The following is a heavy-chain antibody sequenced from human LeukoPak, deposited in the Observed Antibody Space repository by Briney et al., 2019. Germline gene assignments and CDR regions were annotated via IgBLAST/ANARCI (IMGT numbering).Heavy chain of an antibody. CDR2: FDPEDGAT. V-gene: IGHV1-24*01. J-gene: IGHJ4*02. Sequence: GASVKVSCKVSGYTLTELSMHWVRQAPGKGLEWMGGFDPEDGATIYAQKFQGRVTMTEDTSTDTAYMELSSLRSEDTAAYYCATVVLYSGYYFDYWGQGTLVTVSS. D-gene: IGHD5-12*01. CDR3: ATVVLYSGYYFDY. CDR1: GYTLTELS.